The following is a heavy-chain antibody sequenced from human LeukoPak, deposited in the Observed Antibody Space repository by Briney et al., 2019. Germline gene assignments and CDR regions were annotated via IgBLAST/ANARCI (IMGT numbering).Heavy chain of an antibody. D-gene: IGHD5-12*01. J-gene: IGHJ4*02. CDR1: GFTFSDYY. CDR2: INSRGTSK. V-gene: IGHV3-11*04. Sequence: GGSLRLSCAASGFTFSDYYMSWIRQAPGKGLEWVSYINSRGTSKYYADSVKGRFSISRDNAKNSMYLQMNSLRVEDTAVYYCARDGESGSFDYWGQGTLVTVSS. CDR3: ARDGESGSFDY.